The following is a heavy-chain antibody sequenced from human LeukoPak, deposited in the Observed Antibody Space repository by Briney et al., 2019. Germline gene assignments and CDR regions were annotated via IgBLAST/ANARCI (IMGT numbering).Heavy chain of an antibody. CDR1: GYSFTNYW. CDR2: ISPDGSDT. Sequence: GESLKTSCKGSGYSFTNYWIGWVRQMPGKGLEWMGIISPDGSDTRYSPPFQGQVTISADKSITTAYLQWSSLKASDTAMYYCARLTSSWSFDYWGQGTLVTVSS. J-gene: IGHJ4*02. V-gene: IGHV5-51*01. D-gene: IGHD6-13*01. CDR3: ARLTSSWSFDY.